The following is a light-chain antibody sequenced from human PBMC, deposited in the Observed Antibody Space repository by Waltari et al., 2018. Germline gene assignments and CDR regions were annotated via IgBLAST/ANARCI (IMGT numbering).Light chain of an antibody. CDR3: LISFGGAEEI. Sequence: QAVVTQEPSLTVSPGGTVTLTCASSTGPVTRGHYPYWFQPKPGHAPRTLIYATSNKHSWTPVRFSGSLRGGKAALTRSGAQPEDEADYYCLISFGGAEEIFGGGTKLTVL. CDR1: TGPVTRGHY. J-gene: IGLJ2*01. CDR2: ATS. V-gene: IGLV7-46*01.